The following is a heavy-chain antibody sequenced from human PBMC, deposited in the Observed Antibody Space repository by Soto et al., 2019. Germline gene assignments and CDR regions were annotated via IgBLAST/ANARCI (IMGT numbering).Heavy chain of an antibody. D-gene: IGHD1-1*01. J-gene: IGHJ4*02. Sequence: GGSLRLSCAASGFTFSQYAMHWVRQAPGKGLEWVAVISYDGSKKYYADSVKGSFSISRDNSKNTLYLQMNSLRVEDTAVYYCARNDWNQYYFDCWGQGILVTVSS. CDR2: ISYDGSKK. CDR1: GFTFSQYA. V-gene: IGHV3-30-3*01. CDR3: ARNDWNQYYFDC.